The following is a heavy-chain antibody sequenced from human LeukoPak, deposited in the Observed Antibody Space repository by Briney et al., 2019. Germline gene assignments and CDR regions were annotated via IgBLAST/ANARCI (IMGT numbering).Heavy chain of an antibody. J-gene: IGHJ3*02. D-gene: IGHD3-10*01. CDR3: VRDLHYGSGSSIDAFDI. CDR2: ISAYNGNT. Sequence: GASVKVSCKASGYTFTSYGISWVRQAPGQGLEWMGGISAYNGNTNYAQKLQGRVTMTTDTSTSTAYMELRSLRSDDTAVYYSVRDLHYGSGSSIDAFDIWGQGTMVTVSS. V-gene: IGHV1-18*01. CDR1: GYTFTSYG.